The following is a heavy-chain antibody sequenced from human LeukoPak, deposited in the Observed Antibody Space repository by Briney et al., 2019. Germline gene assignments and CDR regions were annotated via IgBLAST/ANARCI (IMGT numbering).Heavy chain of an antibody. CDR1: GYRFTSYW. CDR2: IYPGDSDT. CDR3: ARHRKVVVAANLFDY. J-gene: IGHJ4*02. V-gene: IGHV5-51*01. Sequence: KNGESLKVSCKGSGYRFTSYWIGWVRQMPGKGLEWMGIIYPGDSDTRYSPAFQGQVAISADKSISTAYLQWSSLKASDTAMYYCARHRKVVVAANLFDYWGQGTLVTVSS. D-gene: IGHD2-15*01.